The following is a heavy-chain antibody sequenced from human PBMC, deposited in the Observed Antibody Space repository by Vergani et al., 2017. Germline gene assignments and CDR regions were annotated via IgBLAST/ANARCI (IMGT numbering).Heavy chain of an antibody. D-gene: IGHD4-17*01. V-gene: IGHV3-23*04. CDR1: GFTFSSYA. CDR2: ISGSGGST. CDR3: ARGPVFDFYGDHEVFDY. J-gene: IGHJ4*02. Sequence: VQLVESGGGVVQPGRSLRLSCAASGFTFSSYAMSWVRQAPGKGLEWVSAISGSGGSTYYADSVKGRFTISRDNSKNTLYLQMNSLRAEDTAVYYCARGPVFDFYGDHEVFDYWGQGTLVTVSS.